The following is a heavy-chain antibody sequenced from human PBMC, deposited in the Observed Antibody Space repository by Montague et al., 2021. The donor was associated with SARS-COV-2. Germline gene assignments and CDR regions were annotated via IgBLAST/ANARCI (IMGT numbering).Heavy chain of an antibody. V-gene: IGHV4-61*02. D-gene: IGHD5-18*01. Sequence: TLSLTRTVSGGSISRGYYYWSWIRLPAGKGLEWIGRTYRSGSPNYNPSLESRVVLSVDTSRNQFSMKMTSVTAADTAMYYCARGVDTGVVTVTGGFDSWGQGTLVIVSS. CDR3: ARGVDTGVVTVTGGFDS. CDR1: GGSISRGYYY. CDR2: TYRSGSP. J-gene: IGHJ4*02.